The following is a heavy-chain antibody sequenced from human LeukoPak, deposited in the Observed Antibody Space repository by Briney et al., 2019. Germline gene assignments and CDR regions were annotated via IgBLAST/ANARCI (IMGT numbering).Heavy chain of an antibody. Sequence: ASVKVSCKASGYTFTGYYMHWVRQAPGQGLEWMGWINPNSGGTNYAQKFQGRVTMTRDTSISTAYMELSRLRSDDTDVYYCARDRHIVVVPAAIDGDYWGQGTLVTVSS. CDR2: INPNSGGT. CDR1: GYTFTGYY. CDR3: ARDRHIVVVPAAIDGDY. J-gene: IGHJ4*02. V-gene: IGHV1-2*02. D-gene: IGHD2-2*01.